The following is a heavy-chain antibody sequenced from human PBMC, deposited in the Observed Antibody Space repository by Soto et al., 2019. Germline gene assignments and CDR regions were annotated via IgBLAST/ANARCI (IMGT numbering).Heavy chain of an antibody. CDR1: GFIFSSYA. CDR2: ISGSGGTT. J-gene: IGHJ4*02. V-gene: IGHV3-23*01. Sequence: GSLRLSCAASGFIFSSYAMSWVRQAPGKGLEWVSAISGSGGTTYYADSVKGRFIISRDNSKNTLYLHMNSLRAEDAAIYYCAKDRRGRLTTLDYWGQGTLVTVSS. D-gene: IGHD3-16*01. CDR3: AKDRRGRLTTLDY.